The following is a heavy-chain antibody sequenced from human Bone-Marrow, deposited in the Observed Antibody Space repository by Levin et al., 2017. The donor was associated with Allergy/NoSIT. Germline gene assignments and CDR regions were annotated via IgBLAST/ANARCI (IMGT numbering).Heavy chain of an antibody. CDR3: ARDQFRRATIGARWFDP. J-gene: IGHJ5*02. V-gene: IGHV3-7*01. CDR1: GFTFSNSW. Sequence: GESLKISCAASGFTFSNSWMSWVRQAPGKGLEWVANIKEDGSEKYYVDSVKGRFTISRDNAKNSLFVQMNSLRVEDTAVYYCARDQFRRATIGARWFDPWGQGTLATVSS. D-gene: IGHD5-24*01. CDR2: IKEDGSEK.